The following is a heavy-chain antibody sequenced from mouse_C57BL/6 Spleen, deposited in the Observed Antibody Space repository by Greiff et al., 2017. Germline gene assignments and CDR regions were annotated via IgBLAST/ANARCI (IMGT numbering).Heavy chain of an antibody. CDR2: IDPETGGT. Sequence: QVHVMQSGAELVRPGASVTLSCKASGYTFTAHEMHWVKQTPVHGLEWIGAIDPETGGTAYNQKFKGKAILTADKSTSTAYMELRSLTSEDSAVYYCTRYGYYVDYWGQGTTLTVSS. CDR3: TRYGYYVDY. CDR1: GYTFTAHE. D-gene: IGHD2-2*01. J-gene: IGHJ2*01. V-gene: IGHV1-15*01.